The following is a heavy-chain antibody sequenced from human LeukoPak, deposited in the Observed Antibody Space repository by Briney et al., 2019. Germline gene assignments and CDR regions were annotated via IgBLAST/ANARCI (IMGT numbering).Heavy chain of an antibody. CDR3: ATSYDSSGYYSEYFQH. D-gene: IGHD3-22*01. CDR2: MNPNSDNT. V-gene: IGHV1-8*01. CDR1: GYTFTSYD. Sequence: ASVKVSCKASGYTFTSYDINWVRQATGQGLEWMGWMNPNSDNTGYAQKFQGRVTMTRNTSISTAYMELSSLRSEDTAVYYCATSYDSSGYYSEYFQHWGQGTLVTVSS. J-gene: IGHJ1*01.